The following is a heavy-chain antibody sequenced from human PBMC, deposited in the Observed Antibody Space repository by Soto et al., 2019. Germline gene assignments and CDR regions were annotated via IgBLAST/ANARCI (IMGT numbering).Heavy chain of an antibody. J-gene: IGHJ6*02. CDR3: ARRSGYNFYYNYYGMDV. CDR2: IYYSGST. CDR1: GDSISSSNYY. D-gene: IGHD3-22*01. V-gene: IGHV4-39*01. Sequence: QLQLQESGPGLVKPSETLSLTCTVSGDSISSSNYYWVWIRQPPGKGLECIGSIYYSGSTYYNPSLKSRVTISVDTSKNQFSLKLSSVTAADTAVYYWARRSGYNFYYNYYGMDVWGQGTTVTVSS.